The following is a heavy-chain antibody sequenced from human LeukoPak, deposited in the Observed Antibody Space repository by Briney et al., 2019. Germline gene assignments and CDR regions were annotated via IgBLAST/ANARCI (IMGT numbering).Heavy chain of an antibody. CDR2: INHSGST. CDR3: ARVGSYYDSSGYYYLDY. Sequence: SETLSLTCAVYGGSFSGYYWSWIRQPPGKGPEWIGEINHSGSTNYNPSLKSRVTISVDTSKNQFSLKLSSVTAADTAVYYCARVGSYYDSSGYYYLDYWGQGTLVTVSS. J-gene: IGHJ4*02. D-gene: IGHD3-22*01. V-gene: IGHV4-34*01. CDR1: GGSFSGYY.